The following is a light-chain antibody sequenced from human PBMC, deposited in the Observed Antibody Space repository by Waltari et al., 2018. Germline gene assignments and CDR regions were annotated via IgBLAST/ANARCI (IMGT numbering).Light chain of an antibody. Sequence: QSALTQPPSASGSPGQSVTISCTGTSSDVGGYEYVSWYQHHPGKAPKLMIYEVSKRPAGFPDRFAGSKSGNTASLTVSGLQAEDEGDYYCSSYAGGSTLGVFGGGTKLTVL. J-gene: IGLJ3*02. CDR2: EVS. CDR1: SSDVGGYEY. V-gene: IGLV2-8*01. CDR3: SSYAGGSTLGV.